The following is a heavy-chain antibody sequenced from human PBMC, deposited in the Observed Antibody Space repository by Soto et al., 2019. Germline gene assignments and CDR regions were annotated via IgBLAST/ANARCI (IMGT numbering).Heavy chain of an antibody. V-gene: IGHV3-9*01. CDR1: GFTFDDYA. Sequence: GGSLRLSCAASGFTFDDYAMHWVRQAPGKGLEWVSGISWNSGSIGYADSVKGRFTISRDNAKNSLYLQMNSLRAEDTALYYCAKSWGRGPGIAAAASYYFDYWGQGTLVTVYS. CDR3: AKSWGRGPGIAAAASYYFDY. CDR2: ISWNSGSI. J-gene: IGHJ4*02. D-gene: IGHD6-13*01.